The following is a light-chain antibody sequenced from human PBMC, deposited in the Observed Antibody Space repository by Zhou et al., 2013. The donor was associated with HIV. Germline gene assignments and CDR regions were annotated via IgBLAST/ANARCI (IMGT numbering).Light chain of an antibody. V-gene: IGKV3D-20*02. CDR3: QQRSDWPRT. CDR2: GAS. Sequence: EIVLTQSPGTLSLSPGERATLSCRASQSVSSSYLAWYQQKPGQAPRLLIYGASSRATGIPDRFSGSGSRTNFSLVISRLEPEDFADYYCQQRSDWPRTFGQGTKVEIK. J-gene: IGKJ1*01. CDR1: QSVSSSY.